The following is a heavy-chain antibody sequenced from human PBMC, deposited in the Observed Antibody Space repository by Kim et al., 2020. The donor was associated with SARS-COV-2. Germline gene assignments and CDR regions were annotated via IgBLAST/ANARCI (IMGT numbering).Heavy chain of an antibody. Sequence: AVSVKGRFSFSRDNSENSLSLQMDSVRAEDTAVYYCARDVLHDGYAVFDLWGRGTLVTVSS. V-gene: IGHV3-66*01. CDR3: ARDVLHDGYAVFDL. D-gene: IGHD2-8*01. J-gene: IGHJ2*01.